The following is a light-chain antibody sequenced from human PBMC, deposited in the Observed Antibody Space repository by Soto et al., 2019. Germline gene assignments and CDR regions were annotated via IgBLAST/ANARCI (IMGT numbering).Light chain of an antibody. CDR3: QQYNTWPLIT. J-gene: IGKJ5*01. Sequence: EIVMTQSPGTLSVSPGGRATLSCRAGQSIGINLAWYHQKPGQAPSLLMYGAFIRATGIPARFSGSGSGTEFTLTISSLQSEDFAVYYCQQYNTWPLITFGQGTRLEIK. CDR1: QSIGIN. V-gene: IGKV3-15*01. CDR2: GAF.